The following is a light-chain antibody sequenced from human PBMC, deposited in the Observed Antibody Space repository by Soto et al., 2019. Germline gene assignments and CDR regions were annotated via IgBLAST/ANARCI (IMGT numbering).Light chain of an antibody. J-gene: IGLJ2*01. Sequence: QSVLTQPPSASGSPGQSVTISCTGTSSGVGGYNFVSWYRQHPGKAPKLMIYEVTKRPSGVPDRFSGSKSGNAASLTVSGLQAEDEADYYCSSYANNNNVLFGGGTQLTVL. V-gene: IGLV2-8*01. CDR1: SSGVGGYNF. CDR2: EVT. CDR3: SSYANNNNVL.